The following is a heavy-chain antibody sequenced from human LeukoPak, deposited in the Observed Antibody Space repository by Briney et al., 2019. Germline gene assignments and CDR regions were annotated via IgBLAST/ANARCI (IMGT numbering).Heavy chain of an antibody. Sequence: ASAKVSCKASGGTFSSYAISWVRQAPGQGLEWMGRINPNSGGTNYAQKFQGRVTMTRDTSISTAYMELSRLRSDDTAVYYCAKGGGYNQYYFDYWGQGTLVTVSS. V-gene: IGHV1-2*06. CDR2: INPNSGGT. CDR3: AKGGGYNQYYFDY. D-gene: IGHD5-24*01. J-gene: IGHJ4*02. CDR1: GGTFSSYA.